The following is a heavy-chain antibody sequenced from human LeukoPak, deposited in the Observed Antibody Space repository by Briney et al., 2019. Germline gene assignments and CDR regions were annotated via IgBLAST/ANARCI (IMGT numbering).Heavy chain of an antibody. D-gene: IGHD4-17*01. J-gene: IGHJ3*02. V-gene: IGHV4-30-4*08. Sequence: SETLSLTCTVSGDSISTTEDHWTWIRQFPGKGLEWIGYTSYSGYPDSNPSLKSRVTISLDTSKNQFSLKLSSVTAADTAVYYCARLDYGDYSGSFDIWGQGTMVTVSS. CDR1: GDSISTTEDH. CDR3: ARLDYGDYSGSFDI. CDR2: TSYSGYP.